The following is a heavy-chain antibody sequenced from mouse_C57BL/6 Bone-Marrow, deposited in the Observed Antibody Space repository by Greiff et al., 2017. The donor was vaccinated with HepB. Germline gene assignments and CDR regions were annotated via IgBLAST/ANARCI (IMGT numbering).Heavy chain of an antibody. J-gene: IGHJ1*03. CDR3: MSSYDWYFDV. D-gene: IGHD1-1*01. CDR2: IRSKSNNYAT. CDR1: GFSFNTYA. Sequence: DAGGGLVQPKGSLKLSCAASGFSFNTYAMHWVRQAPGKGLEWVARIRSKSNNYATYYADSVKDSFTISRDDSESMLYLQMNNLKTEDTAMYYCMSSYDWYFDVWGTGTTVTVSS. V-gene: IGHV10-1*01.